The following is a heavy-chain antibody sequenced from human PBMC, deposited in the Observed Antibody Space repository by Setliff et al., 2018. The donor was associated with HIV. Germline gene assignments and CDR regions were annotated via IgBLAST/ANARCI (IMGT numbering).Heavy chain of an antibody. CDR2: ISAHNGKT. CDR3: ARGGQSPYYYGSGSPHDPFDI. D-gene: IGHD3-10*01. CDR1: GYTFTNYD. V-gene: IGHV1-18*01. Sequence: ALVKVSCKASGYTFTNYDISWVRQAPGQGLEWMGCISAHNGKTNYAQTFQGRVTMTSDTSTTTAYMELRTLRSDDAAVYYCARGGQSPYYYGSGSPHDPFDIWGQGTMVT. J-gene: IGHJ3*02.